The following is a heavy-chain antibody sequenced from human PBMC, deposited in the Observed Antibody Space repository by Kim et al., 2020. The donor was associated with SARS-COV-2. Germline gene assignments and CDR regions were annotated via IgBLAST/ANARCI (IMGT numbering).Heavy chain of an antibody. Sequence: RTSYAHTVKNRFSNSRDNAKNTLSLQMNSRIAEDTALYYCARAKIGDVLPSWGQGTKVTVSS. CDR3: ARAKIGDVLPS. J-gene: IGHJ3*01. D-gene: IGHD3-10*02. CDR2: RT. V-gene: IGHV3-74*01.